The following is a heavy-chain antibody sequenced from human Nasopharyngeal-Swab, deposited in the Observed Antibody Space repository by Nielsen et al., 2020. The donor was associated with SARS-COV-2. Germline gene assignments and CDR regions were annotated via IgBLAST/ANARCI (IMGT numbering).Heavy chain of an antibody. CDR3: AKDLKPMYYDFWSGYYTDYYYYMDA. V-gene: IGHV3-23*01. CDR2: ISGSGGST. D-gene: IGHD3-3*01. Sequence: VRQMPGKGLEWVSAISGSGGSTYYADSVKGRFTISRDNSKNTLYLQMNSLRAEDTAVYYCAKDLKPMYYDFWSGYYTDYYYYMDAWGKGTTVTVSS. J-gene: IGHJ6*03.